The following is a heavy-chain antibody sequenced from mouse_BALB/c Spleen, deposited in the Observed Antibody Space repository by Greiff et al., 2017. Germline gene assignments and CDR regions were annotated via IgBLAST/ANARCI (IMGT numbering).Heavy chain of an antibody. Sequence: VQLQQSGAELVKPGASVKLSCKASGYTFTSYYMYWVKQRPGQGLEWIGEINPSNGGTNFNEKFKSKATLTVDKSSSTAYMQLSSLTSEDSAVYYCTRRGNSFAYWGQGTLVTVSA. D-gene: IGHD2-1*01. V-gene: IGHV1S81*02. CDR1: GYTFTSYY. CDR3: TRRGNSFAY. J-gene: IGHJ3*01. CDR2: INPSNGGT.